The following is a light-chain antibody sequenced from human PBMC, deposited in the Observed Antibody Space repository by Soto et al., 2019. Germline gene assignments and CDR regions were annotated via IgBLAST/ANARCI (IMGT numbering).Light chain of an antibody. J-gene: IGKJ1*01. CDR1: QSIDFY. CDR2: EAS. Sequence: GARVTITCRASQSIDFYLAWYQQKPGKAPKLLIYEASNLESGVPSRFSGSGYGTEFTLTISSLQPDDFATYYCQQSRNYPWTFGQGTKVDIK. CDR3: QQSRNYPWT. V-gene: IGKV1-5*03.